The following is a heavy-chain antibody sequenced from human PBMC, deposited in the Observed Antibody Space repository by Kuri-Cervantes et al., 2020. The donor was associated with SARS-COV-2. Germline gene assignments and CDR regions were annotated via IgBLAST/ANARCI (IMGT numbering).Heavy chain of an antibody. J-gene: IGHJ4*02. D-gene: IGHD1-26*01. Sequence: GGFLRLSCAASGFTFSSYAMSWVRQAPGKGLEWVSVIYSGGSSTYYADSVKGRFTISRDNSKNTLYLQMNSLRAEDTAVYYCAKDRGALDYWGQGTLVTVSS. CDR3: AKDRGALDY. CDR1: GFTFSSYA. V-gene: IGHV3-23*03. CDR2: IYSGGSST.